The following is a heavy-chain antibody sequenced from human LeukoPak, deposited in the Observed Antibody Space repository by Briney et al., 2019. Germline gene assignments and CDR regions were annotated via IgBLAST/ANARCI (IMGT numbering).Heavy chain of an antibody. Sequence: PSETLSLTCTVSGGSISSSSYYWGWIRQPPGKGLEWIGSIYHSGSTYYNPSLKSRVTISVDTSKNQFSLKLSSVTAADTAVYYCARDLGKRITMIVGGGAFDIWGQGTMVTVSS. V-gene: IGHV4-39*07. D-gene: IGHD3-22*01. CDR2: IYHSGST. J-gene: IGHJ3*02. CDR3: ARDLGKRITMIVGGGAFDI. CDR1: GGSISSSSYY.